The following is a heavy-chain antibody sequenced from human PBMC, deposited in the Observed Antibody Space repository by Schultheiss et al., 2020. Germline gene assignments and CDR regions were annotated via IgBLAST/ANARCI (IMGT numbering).Heavy chain of an antibody. CDR3: ARVPYYGEPEDY. D-gene: IGHD4-17*01. CDR1: GFTFSSYG. J-gene: IGHJ4*02. CDR2: IYSGGST. Sequence: GGSLRLSCAASGFTFSSYGMHWVRQAPGKGLEWVSVIYSGGSTYYADSVKGRFTISRDNAKNSLYLQMNSLRAEDTAVYYCARVPYYGEPEDYWGQGTLVTVSS. V-gene: IGHV3-NL1*01.